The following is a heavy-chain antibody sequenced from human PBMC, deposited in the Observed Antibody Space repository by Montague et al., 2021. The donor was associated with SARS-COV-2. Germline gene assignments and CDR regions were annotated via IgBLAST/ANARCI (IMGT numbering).Heavy chain of an antibody. Sequence: SETLSLTCTVSSDSISTHYWSWIRQPPGKGLEWIGYVNYGGSTNYNPSLKSRVSILLDTSKNQFSLRLISVTAADKAVYYCAEGVTTGIDGFASWGQGTLVIVSS. CDR3: AEGVTTGIDGFAS. J-gene: IGHJ5*01. V-gene: IGHV4-59*11. D-gene: IGHD3-10*01. CDR2: VNYGGST. CDR1: SDSISTHY.